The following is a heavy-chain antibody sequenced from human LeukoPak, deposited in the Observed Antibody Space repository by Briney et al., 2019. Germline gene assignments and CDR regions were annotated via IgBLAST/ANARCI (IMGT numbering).Heavy chain of an antibody. D-gene: IGHD6-19*01. CDR1: GGSFSGYY. CDR3: AGGVADYYYSGMDV. J-gene: IGHJ6*04. V-gene: IGHV4-34*01. CDR2: INHGGST. Sequence: PSETLSLTCAAYGGSFSGYYWSWIRQPPGKGLEWIGEINHGGSTNYNPSLKSRVTISVDTPNNQFSLQLSSVTAADTAVYYCAGGVADYYYSGMDVWGKGTTVTVSS.